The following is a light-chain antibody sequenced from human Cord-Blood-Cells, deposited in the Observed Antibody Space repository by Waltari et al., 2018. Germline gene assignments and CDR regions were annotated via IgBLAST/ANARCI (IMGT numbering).Light chain of an antibody. CDR1: SSDVGSQNL. CDR3: CSYAGISTWV. CDR2: DGR. Sequence: QSALTKPASVSGSPGQSITIPCTGPSSDVGSQNLVSWYQQHPGEAHTLMISDGRNRPSGVSNRVSGSNSGNTASLTIAGLQAEYEADYYCCSYAGISTWVFGGGTKLTVL. J-gene: IGLJ3*02. V-gene: IGLV2-23*01.